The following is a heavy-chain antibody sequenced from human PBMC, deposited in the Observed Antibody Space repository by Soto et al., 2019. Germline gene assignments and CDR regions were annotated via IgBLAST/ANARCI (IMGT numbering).Heavy chain of an antibody. CDR3: AKFFVETGGSSGRPWTFHY. J-gene: IGHJ4*02. Sequence: EVQLLESGGGLVQPGRSLRLSCAASGFTFSSYAMSWVRQAPGKGLEWVSAISGSGGTTYYADSVKGRFTISRDNSKNTLFLQMNSLRAEDTAVYYCAKFFVETGGSSGRPWTFHYWGQGTLVTVSS. CDR2: ISGSGGTT. V-gene: IGHV3-23*01. D-gene: IGHD6-25*01. CDR1: GFTFSSYA.